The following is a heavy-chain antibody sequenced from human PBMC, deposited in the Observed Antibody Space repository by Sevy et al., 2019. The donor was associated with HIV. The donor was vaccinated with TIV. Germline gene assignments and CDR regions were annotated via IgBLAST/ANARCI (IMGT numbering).Heavy chain of an antibody. Sequence: GGSLRLSCAASGFTFSSYTMNWVRQAPGKGLEWVSSITSGSTYIYYADSVKGRFTISRDNAKNSLYLQMNSLRAEDTAVYYCVREGVGGYSYSLDCWGQGTLVTVSS. CDR1: GFTFSSYT. D-gene: IGHD5-18*01. J-gene: IGHJ4*02. V-gene: IGHV3-21*01. CDR3: VREGVGGYSYSLDC. CDR2: ITSGSTYI.